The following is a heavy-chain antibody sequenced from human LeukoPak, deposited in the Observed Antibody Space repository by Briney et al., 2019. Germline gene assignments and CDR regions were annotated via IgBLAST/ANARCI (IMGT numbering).Heavy chain of an antibody. CDR2: IYYSGST. V-gene: IGHV4-61*01. J-gene: IGHJ6*03. CDR3: AREGDLNVTPFMDV. D-gene: IGHD1-14*01. Sequence: SETLSLTCTVSGGSISSSSYYWGWIRQPPGKGLEWIGYIYYSGSTNYNPSLKSRVTISVDTSKNQFSLKLSSVTAADTAMYYCAREGDLNVTPFMDVWGKGTAVTVSS. CDR1: GGSISSSSYY.